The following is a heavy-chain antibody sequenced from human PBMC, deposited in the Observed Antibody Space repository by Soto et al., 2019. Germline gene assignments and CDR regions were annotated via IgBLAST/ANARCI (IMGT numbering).Heavy chain of an antibody. Sequence: ASVKVSCKASGYAFTSYDINWVRQATGQGLEWMGWMNPNSGNTGYAQKFQGRVTMTRNTSISTAYMELSSLRAEDTAVYYCARDYGSGTPYYFDYWGQGTLVTVSS. CDR1: GYAFTSYD. D-gene: IGHD3-10*01. CDR2: MNPNSGNT. CDR3: ARDYGSGTPYYFDY. J-gene: IGHJ4*02. V-gene: IGHV1-8*01.